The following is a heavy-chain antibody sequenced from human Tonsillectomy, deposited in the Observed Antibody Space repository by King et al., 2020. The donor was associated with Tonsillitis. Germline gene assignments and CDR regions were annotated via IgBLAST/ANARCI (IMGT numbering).Heavy chain of an antibody. J-gene: IGHJ4*02. CDR3: AREGDIVVVPAPFDY. V-gene: IGHV3-30*04. Sequence: VQLVESGGGVVQPGRSLRLSCAASGFTFCSYAMHWVRQAPGKGLEWVAVISYDGSNKYYADSVKGRFTISRDNSKNTLYLQMNSLRAEDTAVYYCAREGDIVVVPAPFDYWGQGTLVTVSS. CDR2: ISYDGSNK. CDR1: GFTFCSYA. D-gene: IGHD2-2*01.